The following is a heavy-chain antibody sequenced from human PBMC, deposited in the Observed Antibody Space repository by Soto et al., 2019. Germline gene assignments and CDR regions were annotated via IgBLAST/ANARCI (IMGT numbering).Heavy chain of an antibody. CDR3: ARVLGLGYCISTSCYGSYFDY. D-gene: IGHD2-2*01. CDR1: GGSISSGGYS. Sequence: SETLSDTCAASGGSISSGGYSWSWIRQPPGKGLEWIGYIYHSGSTYYNPSLKSRITISLERSKNQFSLKLSSVTAADTVVYYCARVLGLGYCISTSCYGSYFDYWGQGTLVTVS. V-gene: IGHV4-30-2*01. CDR2: IYHSGST. J-gene: IGHJ4*02.